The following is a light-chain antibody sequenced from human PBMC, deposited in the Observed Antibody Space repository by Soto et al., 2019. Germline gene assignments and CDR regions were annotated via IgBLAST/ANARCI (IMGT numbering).Light chain of an antibody. J-gene: IGKJ1*01. CDR1: QYINTR. CDR2: QTS. V-gene: IGKV3-11*01. Sequence: EIVLTQSPATLSSFPGDRVTLSCRAGQYINTRLAWYQHRPGQAPRLLIYQTSISAAGIPARFSASGSGTDFTLTISDVQPEDFALDYCHQRQSWPRTFGQGTKVDI. CDR3: HQRQSWPRT.